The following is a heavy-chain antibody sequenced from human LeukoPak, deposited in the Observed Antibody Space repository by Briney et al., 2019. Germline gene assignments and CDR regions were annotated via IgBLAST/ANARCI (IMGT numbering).Heavy chain of an antibody. Sequence: SGTLSLTCAVSRGSISSNTWWSWVRQPPGKGLEWIGEIYRSGSTHYNPSLKSRVTISVDTSKNQFSLKLSSVTAADTAVYYCARGGQTYYYDSSGYPYYYYYMDVWGKGTTVTISS. J-gene: IGHJ6*03. CDR2: IYRSGST. CDR1: RGSISSNTW. CDR3: ARGGQTYYYDSSGYPYYYYYMDV. V-gene: IGHV4-4*02. D-gene: IGHD3-22*01.